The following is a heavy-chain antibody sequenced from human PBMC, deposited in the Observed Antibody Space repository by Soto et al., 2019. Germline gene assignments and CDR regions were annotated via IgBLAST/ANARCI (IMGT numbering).Heavy chain of an antibody. V-gene: IGHV3-48*03. Sequence: GGSLRLSCQAPGFNFRLYEMHWVRKAPGKGLEWVSYISSSGLTTYYADFAEGRFTISRDNAKDSLYLHLNSLRVGDTAVYYCARYGTRGDWWGLGTQVTVS. J-gene: IGHJ5*01. CDR1: GFNFRLYE. CDR3: ARYGTRGDW. CDR2: ISSSGLTT. D-gene: IGHD3-10*01.